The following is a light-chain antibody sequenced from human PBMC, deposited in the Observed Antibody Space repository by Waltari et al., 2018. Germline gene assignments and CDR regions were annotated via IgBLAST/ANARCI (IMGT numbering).Light chain of an antibody. CDR1: SAIDVGTYN. CDR3: MILHNNAVV. CDR2: YKPDSDQ. V-gene: IGLV5-45*01. J-gene: IGLJ3*02. Sequence: QAVLTQPASLSASPGASASLTCTFRSAIDVGTYNIYWYQPRPGSPPQFLVKYKPDSDQRQGSGVPILFSGSKDTSANAHILLIAGLRSEDEADYYCMILHNNAVVFGGGTKLTVL.